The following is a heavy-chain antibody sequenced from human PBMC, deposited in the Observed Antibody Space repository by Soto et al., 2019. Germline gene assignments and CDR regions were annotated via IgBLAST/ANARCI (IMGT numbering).Heavy chain of an antibody. Sequence: EVQLLESGGGLVQPGGSLRLSCAASGFTFSSYAMSWVRQAPGKGLEWVSAISGSGGSTYYADSMKGRFTISRDNSKNTLYLQMNSLRAEDTAVYYGAKLGGGYYYDSSGQDYWGQGTLVTVSS. CDR3: AKLGGGYYYDSSGQDY. V-gene: IGHV3-23*01. D-gene: IGHD3-22*01. CDR2: ISGSGGST. CDR1: GFTFSSYA. J-gene: IGHJ4*02.